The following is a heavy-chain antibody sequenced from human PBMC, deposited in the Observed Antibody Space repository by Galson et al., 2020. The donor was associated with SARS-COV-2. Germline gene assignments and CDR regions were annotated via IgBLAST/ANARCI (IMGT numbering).Heavy chain of an antibody. CDR3: ARGAYRSSWALGDAFDI. J-gene: IGHJ3*02. D-gene: IGHD6-19*01. CDR1: GFTFSNFG. CDR2: ISDDANNK. Sequence: GESLKISCAASGFTFSNFGMHWVRQAPGKGLDWVAVISDDANNKYYADSVNGRFTVSRDNSKNTLHLQMNSLRAEDTAVYYCARGAYRSSWALGDAFDIWGQGTMVTVSS. V-gene: IGHV3-30*03.